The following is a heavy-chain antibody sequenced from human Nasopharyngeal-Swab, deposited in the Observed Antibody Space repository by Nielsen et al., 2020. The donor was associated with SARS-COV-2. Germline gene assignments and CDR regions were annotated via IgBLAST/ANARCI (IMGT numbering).Heavy chain of an antibody. D-gene: IGHD5-18*01. V-gene: IGHV4-39*01. Sequence: GSLSLSCTVSGVSLSSSSYFWGWIRQPPGKGLEWIGSIYYSGSTYYNPSLKSRVTISVDTSKNQFSLKLSSVTAADTAVYYCATYGYGSYYYYYMDVWGKGTTVTVSS. CDR1: GVSLSSSSYF. J-gene: IGHJ6*03. CDR2: IYYSGST. CDR3: ATYGYGSYYYYYMDV.